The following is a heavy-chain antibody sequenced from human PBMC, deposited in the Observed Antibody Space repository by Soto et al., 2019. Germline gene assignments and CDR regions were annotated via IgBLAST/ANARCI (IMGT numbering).Heavy chain of an antibody. J-gene: IGHJ4*02. V-gene: IGHV2-5*01. Sequence: QITLKESGPTLVKPTQTLTLTCTFSGFSLSSRAVGVGWIRQPPGKTLEWLAFTSWYDDDHYSPSLMSRLTIXKXXXXXQVXLTMTXLDPVDTATYSCAHGSGWLFDCWGQGTLVTVSS. CDR1: GFSLSSRAVG. CDR3: AHGSGWLFDC. CDR2: TSWYDDD. D-gene: IGHD6-19*01.